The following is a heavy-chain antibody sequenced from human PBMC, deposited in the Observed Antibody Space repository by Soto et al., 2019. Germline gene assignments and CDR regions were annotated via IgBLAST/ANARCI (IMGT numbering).Heavy chain of an antibody. J-gene: IGHJ4*02. Sequence: QVQLVQSGAEVKKPGASVKVSCKASGYTFASYAISWMRQAPGQGLEWMGWISAYNGNTNYAQKLQGRVTMTTDTSTSKDYMELRSLRSDDTAVYYCARDPPPPDYWGQGTLVTVSS. CDR1: GYTFASYA. V-gene: IGHV1-18*01. CDR3: ARDPPPPDY. CDR2: ISAYNGNT.